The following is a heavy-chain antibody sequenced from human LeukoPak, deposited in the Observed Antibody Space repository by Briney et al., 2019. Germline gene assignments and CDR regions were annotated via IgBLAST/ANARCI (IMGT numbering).Heavy chain of an antibody. V-gene: IGHV3-30-3*01. CDR2: ISYDGSNK. CDR1: GFTFSSYA. Sequence: PGRPLRLSCAASGFTFSSYAIHWVRQAPGKGLEWVAVISYDGSNKYYADSVKGRFTISRDNSKNTLYLQMNSLRAEDTAVYYCARRLALDYWGQGTLVTVSS. J-gene: IGHJ4*02. CDR3: ARRLALDY. D-gene: IGHD6-25*01.